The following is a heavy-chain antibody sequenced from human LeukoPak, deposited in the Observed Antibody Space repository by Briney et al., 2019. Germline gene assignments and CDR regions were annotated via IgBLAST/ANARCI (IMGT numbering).Heavy chain of an antibody. CDR1: GGSFSGYY. CDR3: ARARDGGEMATNYFDY. Sequence: SETLSLTCAVYGGSFSGYYWSWIRQPPGKGLEWIGEINHSGSTNYNPSLKSRVTISVDTSKNQFSLKLSSVTAADTAVYYCARARDGGEMATNYFDYWGQGTLVTVSS. D-gene: IGHD5-24*01. V-gene: IGHV4-34*01. CDR2: INHSGST. J-gene: IGHJ4*02.